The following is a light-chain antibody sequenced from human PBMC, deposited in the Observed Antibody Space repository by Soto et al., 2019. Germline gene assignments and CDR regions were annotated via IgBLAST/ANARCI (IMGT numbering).Light chain of an antibody. CDR3: QSYDSSLTEVV. V-gene: IGLV1-40*01. Sequence: QSVLTQPPSVSGAPGQRVTISCSGSSSNIGAGYGVHWYQHLPEMAPKLLFYGNNNRPSGVPDRLSGAKSGTSASLAITGLQAEEEADYYCQSYDSSLTEVVFGGGTKLTVL. CDR1: SSNIGAGYG. J-gene: IGLJ2*01. CDR2: GNN.